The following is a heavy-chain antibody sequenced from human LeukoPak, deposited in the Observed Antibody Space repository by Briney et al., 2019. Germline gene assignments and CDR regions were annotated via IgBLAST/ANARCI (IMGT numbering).Heavy chain of an antibody. D-gene: IGHD4/OR15-4a*01. Sequence: GGSLRLSCAASGFTFSSYAMSWVRQAPGKGLEWVSAISGSGGSTYYADSVKGRFTISRDNSKNTLYLQMNGLRAEDTAVYYCARAYGGYYFDYWGQGTLVTVSS. J-gene: IGHJ4*02. CDR3: ARAYGGYYFDY. CDR2: ISGSGGST. CDR1: GFTFSSYA. V-gene: IGHV3-23*01.